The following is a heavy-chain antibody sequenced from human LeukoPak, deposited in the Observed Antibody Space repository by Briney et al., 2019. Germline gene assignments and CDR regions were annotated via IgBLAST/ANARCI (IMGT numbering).Heavy chain of an antibody. Sequence: GGSLRLSCAASGFTFSSYAMTWVRQAPGKGLEWVSTISGSGGGTYYADSVKGRFTISRDNSKNTLYLQMNSLRAEDTALYYCATYRQVLLPFESWGQGTLVTVSS. V-gene: IGHV3-23*01. CDR3: ATYRQVLLPFES. CDR2: ISGSGGGT. J-gene: IGHJ4*02. CDR1: GFTFSSYA. D-gene: IGHD2-8*02.